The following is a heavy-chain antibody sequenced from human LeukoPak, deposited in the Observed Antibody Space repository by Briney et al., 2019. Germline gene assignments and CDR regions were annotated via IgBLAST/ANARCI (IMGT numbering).Heavy chain of an antibody. CDR3: TRAIRHQLLSDF. Sequence: ASVKVSCKASGYTFVNYDSNWMRQATGQGPEWMGWMNPESGGTGYAQKFQGRDTMTRDNSITTAYMELSGLRLEDTAVYFCTRAIRHQLLSDFWGQGTLVTVSS. CDR2: MNPESGGT. J-gene: IGHJ4*02. V-gene: IGHV1-8*01. CDR1: GYTFVNYD. D-gene: IGHD5-12*01.